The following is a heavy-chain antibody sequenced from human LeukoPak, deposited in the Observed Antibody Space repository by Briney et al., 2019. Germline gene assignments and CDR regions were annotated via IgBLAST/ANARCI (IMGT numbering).Heavy chain of an antibody. D-gene: IGHD6-13*01. J-gene: IGHJ4*02. V-gene: IGHV1-69*05. CDR1: GGTFSSYA. CDR2: IIPIFGTA. Sequence: SVKVSCKASGGTFSSYAISWVRQAPGQGLEWMGRIIPIFGTANYAQKFQGRVTTTTDESTSTAYMELSSLRSEDTAVYYCASTTIAAADHFDYWGQGTLVTVSS. CDR3: ASTTIAAADHFDY.